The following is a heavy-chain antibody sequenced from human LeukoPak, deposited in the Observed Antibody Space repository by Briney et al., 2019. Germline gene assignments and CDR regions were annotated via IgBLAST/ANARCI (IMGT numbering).Heavy chain of an antibody. CDR2: INPNSGGT. V-gene: IGHV1-2*02. D-gene: IGHD4-17*01. CDR1: GYTFTGYY. CDR3: ARDGGNTVTYNRFDY. J-gene: IGHJ4*02. Sequence: ASVKVSCKASGYTFTGYYMHWVRQAPGQGLEWMGWINPNSGGTNYAQKFQGRVTMTRDTSISKAYMELSRLRSDDKAVYYCARDGGNTVTYNRFDYWGQGTLVTVSS.